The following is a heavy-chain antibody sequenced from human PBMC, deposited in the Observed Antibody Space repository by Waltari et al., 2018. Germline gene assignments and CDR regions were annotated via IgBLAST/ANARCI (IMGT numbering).Heavy chain of an antibody. CDR1: GYTFSDYA. CDR2: SNAGKGDT. CDR3: ARGSYCSGNSCYLRTPGRFDY. D-gene: IGHD2-15*01. J-gene: IGHJ4*02. V-gene: IGHV1-3*01. Sequence: QVQLVQSGAEVKKPGASVKVSCKASGYTFSDYAVHWVRQAPGQGLEWMGWSNAGKGDTKYSRKFQGRVTITRDSSASTAYMQLSSLTSEDTALYYCARGSYCSGNSCYLRTPGRFDYWGQGTLVTVSS.